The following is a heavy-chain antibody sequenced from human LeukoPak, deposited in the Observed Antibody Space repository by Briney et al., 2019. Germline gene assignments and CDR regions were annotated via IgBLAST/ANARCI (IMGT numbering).Heavy chain of an antibody. J-gene: IGHJ4*02. CDR3: ARSRTGYYVDFDY. CDR1: GGSISSGGYS. CDR2: IYHSGST. V-gene: IGHV4-30-2*01. Sequence: SETLSLTCAVSGGSISSGGYSWSWIRQPPGKGLEWIGYIYHSGSTYYNPSLKSRVTISVDRSKNQFSLRLSSVTAADTAVYYCARSRTGYYVDFDYWGQGTLVTVSS. D-gene: IGHD3/OR15-3a*01.